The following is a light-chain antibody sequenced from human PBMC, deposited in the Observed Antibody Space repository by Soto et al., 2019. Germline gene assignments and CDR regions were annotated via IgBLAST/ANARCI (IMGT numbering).Light chain of an antibody. CDR3: QQTYSTPYT. CDR2: TPG. Sequence: IHMTQSPSSLSASVGDRITVTCRASQRITTYVNWYQLKPGEAPKLLISTPGTLQRGVPSRFSGSGSGTDFTLTITRLQPADFATYFCQQTYSTPYTFGQGTKLEIK. V-gene: IGKV1-39*01. J-gene: IGKJ2*01. CDR1: QRITTY.